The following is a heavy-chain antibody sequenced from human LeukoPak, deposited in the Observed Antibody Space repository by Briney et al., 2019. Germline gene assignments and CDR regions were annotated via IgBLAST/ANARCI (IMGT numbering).Heavy chain of an antibody. D-gene: IGHD3-9*01. V-gene: IGHV3-7*01. CDR3: ARVPILGYYYYGMDV. J-gene: IGHJ6*02. Sequence: PGGSLRLSCAASGFTFSSYWMSWVRQAPGKGLEWVANIKQDGSEKYYVDSVKGRFTISRDNAKNSLYLQMNSLRAEDTAVYYCARVPILGYYYYGMDVWGQGTTVTVSS. CDR1: GFTFSSYW. CDR2: IKQDGSEK.